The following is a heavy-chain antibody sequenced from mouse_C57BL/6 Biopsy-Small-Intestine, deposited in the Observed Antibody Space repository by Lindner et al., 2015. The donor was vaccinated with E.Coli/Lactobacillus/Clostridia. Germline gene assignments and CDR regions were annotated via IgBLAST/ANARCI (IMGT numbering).Heavy chain of an antibody. CDR1: GYIFTTYA. CDR2: INAGNGNT. Sequence: SVKVSCKASGYIFTTYAIHWVRQVPGQSLEWMGWINAGNGNTRYAPDFEGRVTITRDTSATTSSMELSGLRSGDTAVYFCARGQDCSNTMCYVDKWGQGTLVTVSS. D-gene: IGHD1-1*01. V-gene: IGHV1-84*02. CDR3: ARGQDCSNTMCYVDK. J-gene: IGHJ4*01.